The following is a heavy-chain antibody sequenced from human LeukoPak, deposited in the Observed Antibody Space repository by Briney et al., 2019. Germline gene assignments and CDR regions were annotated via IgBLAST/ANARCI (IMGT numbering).Heavy chain of an antibody. CDR1: GYTFTSYY. CDR2: INPSGGST. CDR3: ARDNSMEDTAWWFDP. V-gene: IGHV1-46*01. J-gene: IGHJ5*02. Sequence: GASVKVSCKASGYTFTSYYMHWVRQAPGQGLEWMGIINPSGGSTSYAQKFQGRVTMTRDTSTSTDYLELSSLRSEDTAVYYCARDNSMEDTAWWFDPWGQGTLVTVSS. D-gene: IGHD1-1*01.